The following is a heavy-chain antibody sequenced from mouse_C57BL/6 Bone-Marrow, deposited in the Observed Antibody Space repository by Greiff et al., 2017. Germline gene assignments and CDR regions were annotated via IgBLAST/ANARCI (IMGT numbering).Heavy chain of an antibody. D-gene: IGHD2-5*01. J-gene: IGHJ3*01. CDR2: INPYNGDT. Sequence: VQLKESGPELVKPGDSVKISCKASGYSFTGYFMNWVMQSHGKSLEWIGRINPYNGDTFYNQKFKGKATLTVDKSSSTAHMELRSLTSEDSAVYYCAGYYSNYNFFAYWGQGTLVTVSA. CDR1: GYSFTGYF. CDR3: AGYYSNYNFFAY. V-gene: IGHV1-20*01.